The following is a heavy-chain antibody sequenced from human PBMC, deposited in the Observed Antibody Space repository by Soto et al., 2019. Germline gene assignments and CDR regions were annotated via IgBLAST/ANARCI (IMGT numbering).Heavy chain of an antibody. D-gene: IGHD3-22*01. CDR2: RWNGGGSNQ. CDR3: VRNHYDTSRRNTDAFDV. Sequence: QVQLVESGGGVVQPGGSLRLSCATYGFIFSSYAMHWVRRSPAKGLEWVARRWNGGGSNQYYGDSVKGRFTISRDNSNNMVYLLMNSLRAEDTAVYYCVRNHYDTSRRNTDAFDVWGQWTMVTVSS. J-gene: IGHJ3*01. CDR1: GFIFSSYA. V-gene: IGHV3-33*01.